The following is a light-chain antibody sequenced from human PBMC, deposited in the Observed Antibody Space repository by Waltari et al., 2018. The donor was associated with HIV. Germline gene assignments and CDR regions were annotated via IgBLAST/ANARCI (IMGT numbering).Light chain of an antibody. V-gene: IGLV1-40*03. CDR1: SSNIGAGFD. Sequence: QSVLTQPPSVSGAPGQRVTISCSGNSSNIGAGFDVHWYQHLPGTAPKLPICATPHRPAGVPDGFSGSKSGASASLAIAGLQAEDEADYYCQSYDNSLTSYVCATGTRVTVL. CDR2: ATP. CDR3: QSYDNSLTSYV. J-gene: IGLJ1*01.